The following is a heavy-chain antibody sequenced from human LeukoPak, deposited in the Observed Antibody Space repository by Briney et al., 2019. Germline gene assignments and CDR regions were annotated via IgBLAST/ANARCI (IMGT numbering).Heavy chain of an antibody. CDR3: ARAVKYRSGPLTDLLPYNFDY. Sequence: ASVKVSCKASGGTFSSYAMHWVRQAPGQRLEWMGWINTGNGNTKYSQEFQGRVTITRDTSANTAYMELSGLRSEDMAVYYCARAVKYRSGPLTDLLPYNFDYWGQGTLVTVSS. J-gene: IGHJ4*02. CDR2: INTGNGNT. V-gene: IGHV1-3*03. D-gene: IGHD6-19*01. CDR1: GGTFSSYA.